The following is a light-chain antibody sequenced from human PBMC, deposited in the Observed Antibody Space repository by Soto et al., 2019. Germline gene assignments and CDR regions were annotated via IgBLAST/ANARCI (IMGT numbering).Light chain of an antibody. Sequence: QSVLTQPPSASGTPGQRVTISCSGSSSNIGSNPVHWYQQLPGTAPKLLIHNNNQQPSRVPDPFSGSKSGTSASLASSGLPAGDEADYYCAAWDDSLNGVLVGGGNQLNVL. CDR1: SSNIGSNP. CDR2: NNN. V-gene: IGLV1-44*01. J-gene: IGLJ2*01. CDR3: AAWDDSLNGVL.